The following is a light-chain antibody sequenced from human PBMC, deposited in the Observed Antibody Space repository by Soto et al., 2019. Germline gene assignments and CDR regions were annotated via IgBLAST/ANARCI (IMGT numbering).Light chain of an antibody. Sequence: QSVLTQPAYVSGSPGQSITISCTGTSSDVGGYNYVSWYQQHPGKAPKLMIYEVSHRPSGVSNRFSGSKSGNTASLTISGLQAEDEADYYCSSYTSSSTDVFGTGTKLTVL. V-gene: IGLV2-14*01. CDR2: EVS. CDR1: SSDVGGYNY. CDR3: SSYTSSSTDV. J-gene: IGLJ1*01.